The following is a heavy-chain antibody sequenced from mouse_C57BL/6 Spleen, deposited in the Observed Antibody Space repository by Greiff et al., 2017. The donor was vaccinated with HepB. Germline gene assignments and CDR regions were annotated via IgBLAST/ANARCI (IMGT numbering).Heavy chain of an antibody. CDR3: ARSEDYDGYAMDY. V-gene: IGHV1-55*01. CDR1: GYTFTSYW. J-gene: IGHJ4*01. CDR2: IYPGSGST. Sequence: QVQLQQPGAELVKPGASVKMSCKASGYTFTSYWITWVKQRPGQGLEWIGDIYPGSGSTNYNEKFKSKATLTVDTSSSTAYMQLSSLTSEDSAVYYCARSEDYDGYAMDYWGQGTSVTVSS. D-gene: IGHD2-4*01.